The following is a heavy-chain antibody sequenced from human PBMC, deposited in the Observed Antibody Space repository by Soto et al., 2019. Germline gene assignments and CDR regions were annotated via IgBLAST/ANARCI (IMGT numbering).Heavy chain of an antibody. CDR1: GRPFNGDY. Sequence: SETLSLNCAACGRPFNGDYWSWIRQPPGKGLEWIGEINHSGSGNYNPSLKSRVTISLDTSKNQFSLKLDSVTAADTAVYYCARVVRGWHPHFDSSAQGTLVTVSS. J-gene: IGHJ4*02. D-gene: IGHD2-21*01. CDR2: INHSGSG. CDR3: ARVVRGWHPHFDS. V-gene: IGHV4-34*01.